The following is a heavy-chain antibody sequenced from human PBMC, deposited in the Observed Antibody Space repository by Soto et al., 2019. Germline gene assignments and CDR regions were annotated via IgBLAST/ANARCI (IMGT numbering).Heavy chain of an antibody. V-gene: IGHV3-23*01. CDR3: TKEGRYGSSWSPGDQ. CDR1: GFNFDYYN. D-gene: IGHD6-13*01. CDR2: ISGSGTGT. J-gene: IGHJ5*02. Sequence: EVQLLESGGHLVQPGGSLRLSCAASGFNFDYYNMSWVRQAPGKGLQWVSGISGSGTGTYYADSVKGRFVISRDNSRDTVYLQMSSLRVDDTAIYYCTKEGRYGSSWSPGDQWGQGTRVTVSA.